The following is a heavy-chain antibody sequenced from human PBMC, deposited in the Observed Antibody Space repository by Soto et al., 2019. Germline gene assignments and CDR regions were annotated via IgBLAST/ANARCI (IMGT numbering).Heavy chain of an antibody. CDR1: GFTFDDYA. Sequence: GGSLRLSCAASGFTFDDYAIHWVRQAPGKGLEWVSGISWDGAVIDYAVSVKGRFTIGRDNARNSLYLHMNNLRPEDTALYFCAKDRGSSSWDPIFDFWGRGTLVTVSS. CDR3: AKDRGSSSWDPIFDF. J-gene: IGHJ4*02. CDR2: ISWDGAVI. V-gene: IGHV3-9*01. D-gene: IGHD6-13*01.